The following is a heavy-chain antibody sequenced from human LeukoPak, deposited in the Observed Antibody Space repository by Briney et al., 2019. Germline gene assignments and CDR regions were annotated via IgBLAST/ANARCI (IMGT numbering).Heavy chain of an antibody. J-gene: IGHJ4*02. CDR3: AYLGLSSDWNDVPGPQIDH. Sequence: GGSLRLSCAASGFTFSSYSMNWVRQAPGKGLEWVSYISSSSSTIYYADSVKGRFTISRDNSKNTLYLQMNSLRADDTAVYYCAYLGLSSDWNDVPGPQIDHWGQGTLVSVSS. CDR2: ISSSSSTI. D-gene: IGHD1-1*01. CDR1: GFTFSSYS. V-gene: IGHV3-48*04.